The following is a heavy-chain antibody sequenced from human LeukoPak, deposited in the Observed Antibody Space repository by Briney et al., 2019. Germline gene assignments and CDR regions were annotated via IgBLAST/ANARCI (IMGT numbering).Heavy chain of an antibody. CDR3: ARAYYDFWSGPRGYYYYMDV. V-gene: IGHV4-61*08. D-gene: IGHD3-3*01. CDR2: IYYSGST. CDR1: GGSISSGDYS. Sequence: SETLSLTCAVSGGSISSGDYSWSWIRQPPGKGLEWIGYIYYSGSTNYNPSLKSRVTISVDTSKNQFSLKLSSVTAADTAVYYCARAYYDFWSGPRGYYYYMDVWGKGTTVTVSS. J-gene: IGHJ6*03.